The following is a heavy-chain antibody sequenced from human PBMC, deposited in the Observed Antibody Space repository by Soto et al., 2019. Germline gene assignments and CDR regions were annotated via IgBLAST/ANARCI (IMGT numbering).Heavy chain of an antibody. V-gene: IGHV3-74*01. CDR3: VRKAGASYMPAEYFQH. Sequence: EVQLVESGGGLVQPGGSLRLSCAASGFSFSTYWMHWVRQGPGKGLVWVSRIDHDGRSTSYAHSVKGRFTISRDNAKNTLSLQMNSLTVEDTGVYYCVRKAGASYMPAEYFQHWGQGTLVTVSS. D-gene: IGHD2-2*01. CDR1: GFSFSTYW. CDR2: IDHDGRST. J-gene: IGHJ1*01.